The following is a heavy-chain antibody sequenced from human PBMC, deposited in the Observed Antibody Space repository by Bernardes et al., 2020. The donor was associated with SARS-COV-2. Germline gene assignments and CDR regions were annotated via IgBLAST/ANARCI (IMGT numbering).Heavy chain of an antibody. CDR3: AKKSSGWSTPGTLHH. Sequence: GGSLRLSRGASGFTFSNYVMAWVRQAPGKGLECVSVIRGTSANTYYADSVKGRFTVSRDNSKNTLYLQMDSLRVDDTALYYCAKKSSGWSTPGTLHHWGQGILVTVSS. CDR2: IRGTSANT. D-gene: IGHD6-19*01. J-gene: IGHJ4*02. V-gene: IGHV3-23*01. CDR1: GFTFSNYV.